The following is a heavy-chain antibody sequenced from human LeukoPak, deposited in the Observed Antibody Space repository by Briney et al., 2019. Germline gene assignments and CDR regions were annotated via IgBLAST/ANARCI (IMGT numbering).Heavy chain of an antibody. Sequence: SQTLSLTCTVSGGSISSGDYYWSWIRQPPGKGLEWIGYIYYSGSTYSNPSLKSRVTISVDTSKNQFSLKLRSVTAADTAVYYCARHVTISGPYDASDIWGQGTMVTVSP. J-gene: IGHJ3*02. V-gene: IGHV4-30-4*01. CDR1: GGSISSGDYY. CDR2: IYYSGST. D-gene: IGHD5-24*01. CDR3: ARHVTISGPYDASDI.